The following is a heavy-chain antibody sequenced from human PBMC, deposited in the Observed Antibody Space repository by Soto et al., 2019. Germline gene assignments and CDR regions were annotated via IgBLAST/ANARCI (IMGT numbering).Heavy chain of an antibody. V-gene: IGHV3-48*03. J-gene: IGHJ4*02. CDR3: ARSRYCSSTSCSAYSSSSPYYFDY. CDR2: ISSSGSTI. Sequence: EVQLVESGGGLVQPGGSLRLSCAASGFTFSSYEMNWVRQAPGKGLEWVSYISSSGSTIYYADSVKGRFTISRDTAKNSLYLQMNSLRAEDTAVYYCARSRYCSSTSCSAYSSSSPYYFDYWGQGTLVTVSS. CDR1: GFTFSSYE. D-gene: IGHD2-2*01.